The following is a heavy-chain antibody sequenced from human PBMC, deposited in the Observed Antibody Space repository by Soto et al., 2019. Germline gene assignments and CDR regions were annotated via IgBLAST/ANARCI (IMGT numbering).Heavy chain of an antibody. CDR2: IKQDGSEK. CDR1: GFTFSSYW. Sequence: GSLRLSCAASGFTFSSYWMSWVRQAPGKGLEWVANIKQDGSEKYYVDSVKGRFTISRDNARNSVFLQMNSLRAGDTAVYYCVKDGGYCSSATCYSPRNHYFDAWGQGTLVTVSS. J-gene: IGHJ5*02. CDR3: VKDGGYCSSATCYSPRNHYFDA. V-gene: IGHV3-7*03. D-gene: IGHD2-2*01.